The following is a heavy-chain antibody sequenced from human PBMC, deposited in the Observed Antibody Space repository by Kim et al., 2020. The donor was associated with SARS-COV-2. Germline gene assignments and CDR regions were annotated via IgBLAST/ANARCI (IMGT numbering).Heavy chain of an antibody. D-gene: IGHD3-22*01. Sequence: ASVKVSCKVSGYTLTELSMHWVRQAPGKGLEWMGGFDPEDGETIYAQKFQGRVTMTEDTSTDTAYMELSSLRSEDTAVYYCATDYYDRPGANFDYWGQGTLVTVSS. CDR1: GYTLTELS. CDR2: FDPEDGET. V-gene: IGHV1-24*01. J-gene: IGHJ4*02. CDR3: ATDYYDRPGANFDY.